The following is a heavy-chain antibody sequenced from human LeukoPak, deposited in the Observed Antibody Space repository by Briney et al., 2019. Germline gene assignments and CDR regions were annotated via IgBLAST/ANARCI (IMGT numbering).Heavy chain of an antibody. D-gene: IGHD6-19*01. CDR1: GFTFSSYS. CDR2: ISSSSSTI. V-gene: IGHV3-48*01. CDR3: ARAVGADSGWTGTFDY. J-gene: IGHJ4*02. Sequence: GGSLRLSCAASGFTFSSYSMNWVRQAPGKGLEWVSYISSSSSTIYYADSVKGRFTISRDNAKNSLYLQMNSLRAEDTAVYYCARAVGADSGWTGTFDYWGQGTLVTVSS.